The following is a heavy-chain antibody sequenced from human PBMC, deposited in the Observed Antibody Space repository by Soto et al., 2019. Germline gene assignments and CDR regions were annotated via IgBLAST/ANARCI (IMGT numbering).Heavy chain of an antibody. Sequence: QVQLVQSGAEVKKPGSSVKVSCKASGGTFSSYTISWVRQAPGQGLEWMGRIIPILGIANYAQKFQGRVTITADKSTSTAYMELSSLRSEDTAVYYCARDIVVGYFDCWGQGTLVTVSS. CDR2: IIPILGIA. CDR3: ARDIVVGYFDC. CDR1: GGTFSSYT. D-gene: IGHD2-2*01. J-gene: IGHJ4*02. V-gene: IGHV1-69*08.